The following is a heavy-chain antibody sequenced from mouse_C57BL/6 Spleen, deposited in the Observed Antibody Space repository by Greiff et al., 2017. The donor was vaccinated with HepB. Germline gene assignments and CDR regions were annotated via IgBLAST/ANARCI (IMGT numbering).Heavy chain of an antibody. J-gene: IGHJ4*01. V-gene: IGHV3-1*01. CDR3: ARGLLRYYAMDY. D-gene: IGHD2-3*01. CDR1: GYSITSGYD. CDR2: ISYSGST. Sequence: ESGPGMVKPSQSLSLTCTVTGYSITSGYDWHWIRHFPGNKLEWMGYISYSGSTNYNPSLKSRISITHDTSKNHFFLKLNSVTTEDTATYYCARGLLRYYAMDYWGQGTSVTVSS.